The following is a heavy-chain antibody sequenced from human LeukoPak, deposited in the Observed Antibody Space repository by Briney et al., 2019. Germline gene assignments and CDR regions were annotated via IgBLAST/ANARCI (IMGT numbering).Heavy chain of an antibody. Sequence: PGGSLRLSCAASGFTFSSYAMHWVRQAPGKGLEWVAVISYDGSNKYYADSVKGRFTISRDNSKNTLYLQMTGLRAEDTAVYYCARERGGGRDSPWFDYWGQGTLVTVSS. J-gene: IGHJ4*02. V-gene: IGHV3-30-3*01. CDR2: ISYDGSNK. CDR3: ARERGGGRDSPWFDY. CDR1: GFTFSSYA. D-gene: IGHD3-16*01.